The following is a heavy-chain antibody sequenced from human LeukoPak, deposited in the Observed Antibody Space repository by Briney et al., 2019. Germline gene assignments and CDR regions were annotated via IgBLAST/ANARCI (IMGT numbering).Heavy chain of an antibody. Sequence: GGSLRLSCAASGFTFSSYSMNWVRQAPGKGLEWVSSISSSSSYIYYADSVKGRFTISRDNAKNSLYLQMNSLRAEDTAVYYCARMTGYYDGSGYYYSDYWGQGTLVTVSS. J-gene: IGHJ4*02. V-gene: IGHV3-21*01. CDR1: GFTFSSYS. CDR3: ARMTGYYDGSGYYYSDY. D-gene: IGHD3-22*01. CDR2: ISSSSSYI.